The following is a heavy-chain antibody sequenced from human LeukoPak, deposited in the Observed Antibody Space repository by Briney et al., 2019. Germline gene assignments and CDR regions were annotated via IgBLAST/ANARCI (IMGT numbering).Heavy chain of an antibody. CDR1: GFTFSSYG. CDR2: IRYDGSNK. Sequence: GGSLRLSCAASGFTFSSYGMHWVRQAPGKGREWVAFIRYDGSNKYYADSVKGRFTISRDNSKNTLYLQMNSLRAEDTAVYYCARENRLGWELPTRHFDYWGQGTLVTVSS. J-gene: IGHJ4*02. CDR3: ARENRLGWELPTRHFDY. D-gene: IGHD1-26*01. V-gene: IGHV3-30*02.